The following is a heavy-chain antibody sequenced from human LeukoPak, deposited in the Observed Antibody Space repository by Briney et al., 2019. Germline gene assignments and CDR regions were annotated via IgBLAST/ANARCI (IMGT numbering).Heavy chain of an antibody. CDR2: INSDGSST. CDR3: ARVGSSSWIYFDY. V-gene: IGHV3-74*01. D-gene: IGHD6-13*01. CDR1: GFTFSSYW. J-gene: IGHJ4*02. Sequence: GGSLRLSCAASGFTFSSYWMHWVRQAPGKGLVWVSRINSDGSSTSYADSVKGRFTISRDNAKNTLYLQMNSLRAEDTAVYYCARVGSSSWIYFDYWGQGTLVTVSS.